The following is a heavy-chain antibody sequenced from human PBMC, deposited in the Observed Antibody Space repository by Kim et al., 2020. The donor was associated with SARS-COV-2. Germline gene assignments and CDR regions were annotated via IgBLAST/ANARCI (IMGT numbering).Heavy chain of an antibody. D-gene: IGHD3-10*01. J-gene: IGHJ3*02. Sequence: PSFQGQVTISADKSISTAYLQWSSLKASDTAMYYCARQYGSGSYHDAFDIWGQGTMVTVSS. CDR3: ARQYGSGSYHDAFDI. V-gene: IGHV5-51*01.